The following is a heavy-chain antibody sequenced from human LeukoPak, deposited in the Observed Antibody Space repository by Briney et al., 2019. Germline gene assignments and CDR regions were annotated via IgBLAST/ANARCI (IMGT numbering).Heavy chain of an antibody. D-gene: IGHD3-3*01. CDR1: GFTFSSYW. Sequence: TGGSLRLSCAASGFTFSSYWMSWVRQAPGKGLEWVANIKQDGSEKYYVDSVKGRFTISRDNAKNSLYLQMNSLRAEDTAVYYCARDSYFVTCYDFWSGYLVDYYYYYMDVWGKGTTVTVSS. V-gene: IGHV3-7*01. CDR3: ARDSYFVTCYDFWSGYLVDYYYYYMDV. J-gene: IGHJ6*03. CDR2: IKQDGSEK.